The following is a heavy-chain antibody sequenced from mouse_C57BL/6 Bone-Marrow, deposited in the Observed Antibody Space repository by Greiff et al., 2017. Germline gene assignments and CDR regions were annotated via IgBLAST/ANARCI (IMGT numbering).Heavy chain of an antibody. V-gene: IGHV5-12*01. Sequence: EVQVVESGGGLVQPGGSLKLSCAASGFTFSDYYMYWVRQTPEKRLEWVAYISNGGGSSYYPDTVKGRFTISRDNAKNTLYLQMSRLKSEDTAMYYCARHGLLRMDYWGQGTSVTVSS. J-gene: IGHJ4*01. CDR1: GFTFSDYY. D-gene: IGHD2-3*01. CDR2: ISNGGGSS. CDR3: ARHGLLRMDY.